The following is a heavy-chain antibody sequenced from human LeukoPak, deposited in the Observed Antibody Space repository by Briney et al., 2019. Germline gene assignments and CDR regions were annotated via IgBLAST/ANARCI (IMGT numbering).Heavy chain of an antibody. CDR2: ISSSSSYI. V-gene: IGHV3-21*01. CDR1: GFTFSSYS. Sequence: GGSLRLSCAASGFTFSSYSMNWVRQAPGKGLEWVSSISSSSSYIYYADSVKGRFTISRDNAKNSLYLQMNSLRAEDTAVYYCARDPGYYYGMDVWGQGTTFTVSS. CDR3: ARDPGYYYGMDV. J-gene: IGHJ6*02.